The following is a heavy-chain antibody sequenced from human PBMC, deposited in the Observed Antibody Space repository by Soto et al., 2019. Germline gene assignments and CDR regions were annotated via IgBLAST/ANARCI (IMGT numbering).Heavy chain of an antibody. CDR1: GFTFDQYT. D-gene: IGHD3-16*01. Sequence: EVQLVESGGGLVQHGRSLRLACAASGFTFDQYTMHWVRQAPGKGLEWVSSITWHSGTIGYADSVKGRFTISRDNAKNSLYLQMNSLRGEDTALYYCAKEMITFGDFNYYYMDVWGNGTTVTVSS. J-gene: IGHJ6*03. CDR2: ITWHSGTI. CDR3: AKEMITFGDFNYYYMDV. V-gene: IGHV3-9*01.